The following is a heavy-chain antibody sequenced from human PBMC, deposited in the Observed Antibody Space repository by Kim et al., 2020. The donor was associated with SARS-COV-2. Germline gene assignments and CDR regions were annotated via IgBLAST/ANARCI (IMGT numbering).Heavy chain of an antibody. CDR2: IDKSSHYI. D-gene: IGHD1-26*01. V-gene: IGHV3-21*01. CDR3: ARGSRMGAIGYDL. CDR1: GITFNNFS. J-gene: IGHJ5*02. Sequence: GGSLRLSCAASGITFNNFSMNWVRQAPGKGLEWVSSIDKSSHYIYYADSVKGRLTISRDNAKNSLYLPMNSLTAEDTAVYYCARGSRMGAIGYDLWGQG.